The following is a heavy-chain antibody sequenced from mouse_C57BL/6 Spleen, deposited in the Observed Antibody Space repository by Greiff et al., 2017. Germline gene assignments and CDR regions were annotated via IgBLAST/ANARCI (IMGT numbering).Heavy chain of an antibody. D-gene: IGHD3-2*02. J-gene: IGHJ4*01. V-gene: IGHV5-17*01. CDR2: ISSGSSTI. CDR1: GFTFSDYG. CDR3: ASSSGYGAMDY. Sequence: DVHLVESGGGLVKPGGSLKLSCAASGFTFSDYGMHWVRQAPEKGLEWVAYISSGSSTIYYADTVKGRFTISRDNAKNTLFLQMTSLRSEDTAMYYCASSSGYGAMDYWGQGTSVTVSS.